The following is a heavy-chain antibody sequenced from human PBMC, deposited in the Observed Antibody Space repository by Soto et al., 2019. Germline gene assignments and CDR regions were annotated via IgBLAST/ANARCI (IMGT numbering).Heavy chain of an antibody. CDR2: IYYSGST. Sequence: SETLSLTCAVYGGSFSGYYWSWIRQPPGKGLEWIGSIYYSGSTYYNPSLKSRVTISVDTSKNQFSLKLSSVTAADTAVYYCARHEGDSSGWYFEYFQHWGQGTLVTVSS. D-gene: IGHD6-19*01. CDR3: ARHEGDSSGWYFEYFQH. CDR1: GGSFSGYY. V-gene: IGHV4-34*01. J-gene: IGHJ1*01.